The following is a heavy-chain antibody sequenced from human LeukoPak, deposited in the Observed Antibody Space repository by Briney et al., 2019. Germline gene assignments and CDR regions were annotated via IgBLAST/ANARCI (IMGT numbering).Heavy chain of an antibody. CDR3: ARASAYYDGSVYAAYDY. V-gene: IGHV3-23*01. Sequence: PGGSLRLSCAASGFTFDDYAMHWVRQAPGKGLEWVSAISGSGGSTYYADSVKGRFTISRDTSKNTLYLQMDSLRAEDTVVYYCARASAYYDGSVYAAYDYWGQGTLVTVSS. D-gene: IGHD3-22*01. CDR1: GFTFDDYA. CDR2: ISGSGGST. J-gene: IGHJ4*02.